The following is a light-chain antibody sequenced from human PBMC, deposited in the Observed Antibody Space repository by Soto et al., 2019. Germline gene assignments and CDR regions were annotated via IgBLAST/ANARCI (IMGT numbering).Light chain of an antibody. Sequence: QSALTQPASVSGSPGQSITISCTGTGSDIGGYNHVSWYQHHPGKAPKLIIYEVTKRPSGVPDRFSGSKSGNTASLTISGLQAEDEADYYCCSYAGRYTLMFGGGTKLTVL. CDR2: EVT. J-gene: IGLJ3*02. CDR3: CSYAGRYTLM. V-gene: IGLV2-11*01. CDR1: GSDIGGYNH.